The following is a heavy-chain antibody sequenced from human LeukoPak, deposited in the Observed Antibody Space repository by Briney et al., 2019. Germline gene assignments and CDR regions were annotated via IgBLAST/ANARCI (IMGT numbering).Heavy chain of an antibody. CDR2: IRYDGRNK. V-gene: IGHV3-30*02. J-gene: IGHJ4*02. CDR3: AKRGGRGGGDWERCYFDS. Sequence: PGGSLRLSCAASGFTFSSYDIHWVRQAPGKGLEWVTSIRYDGRNKYYSASVKGRFTISRDNARNTAFLQMNSLRPEDTAVYFCAKRGGRGGGDWERCYFDSWGQGTLVTVSS. D-gene: IGHD2-21*02. CDR1: GFTFSSYD.